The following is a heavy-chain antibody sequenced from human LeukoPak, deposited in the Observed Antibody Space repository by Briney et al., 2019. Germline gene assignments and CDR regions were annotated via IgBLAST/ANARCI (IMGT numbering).Heavy chain of an antibody. Sequence: ASVEVSCKASGYTFTSYYMHWVRQAPGQGLEWMGIINPSGGSTSYAQKFQGRVTMTRDTSTSTVYMELSSLRSEDTAVYYCATLVVGGYYFSGRSYYFDYWGQGTLVTVSS. CDR2: INPSGGST. CDR3: ATLVVGGYYFSGRSYYFDY. V-gene: IGHV1-46*01. CDR1: GYTFTSYY. J-gene: IGHJ4*02. D-gene: IGHD3-22*01.